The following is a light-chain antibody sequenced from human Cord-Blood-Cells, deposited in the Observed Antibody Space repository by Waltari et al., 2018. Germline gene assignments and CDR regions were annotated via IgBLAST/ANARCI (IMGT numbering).Light chain of an antibody. CDR2: KVS. CDR3: MQGTHPYS. J-gene: IGKJ2*03. CDR1: KSLVYSDGNTY. V-gene: IGKV2-30*01. Sequence: DVVMNQSPLSLPVTLGQPASISCRSSKSLVYSDGNTYLHWFQQRPGQSPRRLIYKVSNRDSGVPDRFSGSGSGTDFTLKISRLEAEDVGVYYCMQGTHPYSFGQGTKLEIK.